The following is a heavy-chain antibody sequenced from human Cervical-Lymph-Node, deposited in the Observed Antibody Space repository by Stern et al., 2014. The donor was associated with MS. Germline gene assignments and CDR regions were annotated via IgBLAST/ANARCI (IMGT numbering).Heavy chain of an antibody. CDR2: IIPILSIT. CDR1: GGTFSRSG. D-gene: IGHD4-17*01. Sequence: QVQLVQSGSEVKKPGSSVRVSCKASGGTFSRSGISWVRQAPGQGLEWMGRIIPILSITNYAQNFQGRVTITADKSTSTAYMELSSLRSEDTAVYYCATLGVTTGDFDPWGQGTLVTVSS. J-gene: IGHJ5*02. CDR3: ATLGVTTGDFDP. V-gene: IGHV1-69*04.